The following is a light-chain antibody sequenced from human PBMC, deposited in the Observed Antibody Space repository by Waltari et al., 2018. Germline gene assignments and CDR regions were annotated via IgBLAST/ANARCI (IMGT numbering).Light chain of an antibody. J-gene: IGLJ3*02. V-gene: IGLV2-14*03. CDR1: SSDVGGYNY. Sequence: QSALTQPASVSGSPGQSITLSCTRTSSDVGGYNYVSWYQQHPGKAPKLMIYDVSNRPSGVSNRFSGSKSGNTASLTISGLQAEDEADYYCSSYTSSSTHWVFGGGTKLTVL. CDR2: DVS. CDR3: SSYTSSSTHWV.